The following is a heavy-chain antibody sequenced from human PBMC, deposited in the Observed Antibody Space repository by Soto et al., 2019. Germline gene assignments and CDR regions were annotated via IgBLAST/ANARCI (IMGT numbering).Heavy chain of an antibody. Sequence: APVKVSCKASGYTFTSYGMSWVRKAPGQGLEWMGWISAYNGNTNYAQKLQGRVTMTTDTSTSTAYMELRSLRSDDTAVYYCARDRAARHYYYYYYMDVWGKGTTVTVSS. CDR1: GYTFTSYG. V-gene: IGHV1-18*01. J-gene: IGHJ6*03. CDR2: ISAYNGNT. CDR3: ARDRAARHYYYYYYMDV.